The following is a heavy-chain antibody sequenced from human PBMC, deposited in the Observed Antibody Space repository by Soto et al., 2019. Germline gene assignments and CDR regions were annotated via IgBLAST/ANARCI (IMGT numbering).Heavy chain of an antibody. CDR3: ARVDSRGYYYVSELYYFDY. D-gene: IGHD3-22*01. V-gene: IGHV1-46*01. CDR1: GYTFTSYY. Sequence: ASVKVSCKASGYTFTSYYMHWVRQAPGQGLEWMGIINPSGGSTSYAQKFQGRVTMTRDTSTSTVYMELSSLRSEDTAVYYCARVDSRGYYYVSELYYFDYWGQGTLVTVAS. J-gene: IGHJ4*02. CDR2: INPSGGST.